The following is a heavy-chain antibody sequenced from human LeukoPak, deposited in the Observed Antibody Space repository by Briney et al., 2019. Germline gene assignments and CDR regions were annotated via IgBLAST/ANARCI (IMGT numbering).Heavy chain of an antibody. CDR2: INHSGST. Sequence: SETLSLTCAVYGGSFSGYYWSWIRQPPGKGLEWIGEINHSGSTNYNPSLKSRVTISVDTSKNQFSLKLSSVTAADTAVYYCARVSYDSSGYRFDYWGQGTLVTVSS. CDR3: ARVSYDSSGYRFDY. V-gene: IGHV4-34*01. D-gene: IGHD3-22*01. CDR1: GGSFSGYY. J-gene: IGHJ4*02.